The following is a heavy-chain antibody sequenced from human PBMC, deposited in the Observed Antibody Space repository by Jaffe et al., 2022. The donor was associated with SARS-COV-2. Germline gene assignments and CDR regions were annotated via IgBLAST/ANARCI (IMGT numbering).Heavy chain of an antibody. J-gene: IGHJ6*02. CDR1: GDSISSGNYY. Sequence: QVQLQESGPGLVKPSQTLSLTCTVSGDSISSGNYYWAWIRQPAGKGLEWIGRIGTSGSTKKNPSLESRVTMSTDTSKNQFSLKLSSVTAADTAVYYCARDSTSWFPYYGVDVWGQGTTVTVSS. D-gene: IGHD6-13*01. CDR3: ARDSTSWFPYYGVDV. CDR2: IGTSGST. V-gene: IGHV4-61*02.